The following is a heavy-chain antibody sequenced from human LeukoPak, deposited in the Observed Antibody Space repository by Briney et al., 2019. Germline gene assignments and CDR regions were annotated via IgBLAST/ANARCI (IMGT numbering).Heavy chain of an antibody. Sequence: SETLSLTCAVYGGSFSGYYWSWIRQPPGKGLEWVGEINHSGSTNYNPSLKSRVTISVDTSKNQFSLKLSSVTAADTAVYYCARVTRITIFGVVTRHYGMDVWGQGTTVTVSS. V-gene: IGHV4-34*01. J-gene: IGHJ6*02. D-gene: IGHD3-3*01. CDR3: ARVTRITIFGVVTRHYGMDV. CDR2: INHSGST. CDR1: GGSFSGYY.